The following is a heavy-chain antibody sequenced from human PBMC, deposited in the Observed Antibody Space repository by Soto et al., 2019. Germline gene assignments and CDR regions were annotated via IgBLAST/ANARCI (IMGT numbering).Heavy chain of an antibody. J-gene: IGHJ4*02. CDR3: SRGILV. V-gene: IGHV4-31*01. Sequence: QVQLQESGPGLVKPSQTLSLTCTVSGGSINSGGYCWSWIRQHPGKGLDWIGCISYGGSTSYNPSRKRQVTISVDTSKHQFSLKLTSVTAADTAVYYCSRGILVWGQGALITVSS. D-gene: IGHD5-18*01. CDR1: GGSINSGGYC. CDR2: ISYGGST.